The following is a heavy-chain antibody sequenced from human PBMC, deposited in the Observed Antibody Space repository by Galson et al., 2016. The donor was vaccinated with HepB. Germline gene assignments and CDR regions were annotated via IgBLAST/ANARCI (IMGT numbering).Heavy chain of an antibody. V-gene: IGHV3-23*01. Sequence: SLRLSCAASGFTFSSYAMSWVCQAPGKGLEWVSAISGSGGSTYYADSVKGRFTISRDNAKNSLYLQMNSLRDEDTAVYYCARDGGIPGAAFDIWGQGTMVTVSS. CDR3: ARDGGIPGAAFDI. CDR2: ISGSGGST. J-gene: IGHJ3*02. D-gene: IGHD3-16*01. CDR1: GFTFSSYA.